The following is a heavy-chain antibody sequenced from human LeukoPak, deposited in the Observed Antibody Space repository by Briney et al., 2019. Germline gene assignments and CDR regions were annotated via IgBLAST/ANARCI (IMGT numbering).Heavy chain of an antibody. CDR2: INTNTGNP. D-gene: IGHD1-26*01. V-gene: IGHV7-4-1*02. CDR1: GYTFTGYY. J-gene: IGHJ4*02. CDR3: ARGPPGYSGSQGDFGY. Sequence: ASVKVSCKASGYTFTGYYMHWVRQAPGQGLEWMGWINTNTGNPTYAQGFTGRFVFSLDTSVSTAYLQISSLKAEDTAVYYCARGPPGYSGSQGDFGYWGQGTLVTVSS.